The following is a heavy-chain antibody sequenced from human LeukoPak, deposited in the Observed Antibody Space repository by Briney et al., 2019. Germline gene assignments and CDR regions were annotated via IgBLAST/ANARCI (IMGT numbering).Heavy chain of an antibody. CDR1: GYTFTSYY. CDR2: INPSGGST. D-gene: IGHD3-16*01. J-gene: IGHJ5*02. Sequence: GASVKVSCKASGYTFTSYYMHWVRQAPGQGLEWMGIINPSGGSTSYAQKFQGRVTMTRDTSTSTVYMELSSLRSEDTAVYYCARGGGPGLYPNWFDPWGQGTLVTVSS. CDR3: ARGGGPGLYPNWFDP. V-gene: IGHV1-46*01.